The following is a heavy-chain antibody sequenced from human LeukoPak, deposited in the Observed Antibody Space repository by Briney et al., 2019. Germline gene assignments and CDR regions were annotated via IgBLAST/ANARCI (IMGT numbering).Heavy chain of an antibody. Sequence: GGSLRLSCAASGFTFSSYSMNWVRQAAGKGLECVSSISSSSTYIYYADSVKGRFTISRDNAKNALYLQMNSLRAEDTAVYYCARDFASRADSWGQGTLVTVSS. J-gene: IGHJ4*02. CDR3: ARDFASRADS. V-gene: IGHV3-21*01. D-gene: IGHD2/OR15-2a*01. CDR2: ISSSSTYI. CDR1: GFTFSSYS.